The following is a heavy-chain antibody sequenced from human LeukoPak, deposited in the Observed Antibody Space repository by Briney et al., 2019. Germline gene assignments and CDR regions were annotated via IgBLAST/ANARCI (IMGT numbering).Heavy chain of an antibody. D-gene: IGHD6-25*01. CDR3: TRGLSSGRPY. J-gene: IGHJ4*02. CDR1: GYTLADYD. Sequence: ASVKVSCKASGYTLADYDISWVRQASGQGLEWMGWMNPNNGNTGYAPKFQGRLTLTRNSAISTAYMELNSLTSVDTAVYYCTRGLSSGRPYWGQGTLVTVSS. CDR2: MNPNNGNT. V-gene: IGHV1-8*01.